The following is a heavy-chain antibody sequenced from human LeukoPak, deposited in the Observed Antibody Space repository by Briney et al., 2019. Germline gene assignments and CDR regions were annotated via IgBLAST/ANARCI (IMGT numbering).Heavy chain of an antibody. Sequence: PSETLSLTCTVSGGSISSYYWSWIRQPPGKGLEWIGYIYYSGNTNYNPSLKSRVTISVDTSKNQFSLKLSSVTAADTAVYYCARVYQGVAIFDGIDYWGQGTLVTVSS. D-gene: IGHD3-3*01. J-gene: IGHJ4*02. V-gene: IGHV4-59*01. CDR2: IYYSGNT. CDR3: ARVYQGVAIFDGIDY. CDR1: GGSISSYY.